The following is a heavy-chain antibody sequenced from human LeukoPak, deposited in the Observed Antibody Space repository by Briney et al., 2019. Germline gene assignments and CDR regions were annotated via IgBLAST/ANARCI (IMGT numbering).Heavy chain of an antibody. CDR2: IYHSGST. D-gene: IGHD2-21*01. Sequence: SETLSLTCTVSGYSISSGYYWGWIRQPPGKGLEWIGSIYHSGSTYYNPSLKSRVTISVDTSKNQFSLKLSSVTAADTAIYYCARDNYSYRLDLWGQGTLVTVSS. CDR3: ARDNYSYRLDL. CDR1: GYSISSGYY. V-gene: IGHV4-38-2*02. J-gene: IGHJ5*02.